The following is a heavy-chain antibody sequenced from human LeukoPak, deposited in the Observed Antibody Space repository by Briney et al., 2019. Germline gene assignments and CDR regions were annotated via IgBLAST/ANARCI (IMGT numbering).Heavy chain of an antibody. CDR1: GFTFSRFA. V-gene: IGHV3-30*04. CDR3: ARGGGPDTAMHLDY. Sequence: GGSLRLSCAASGFTFSRFAMHWVRQAPDKGLEWVAVISYDGSNKYYADSVKGRFTISRDNSKNTVFLQMNSLRPEDTAVYYCARGGGPDTAMHLDYWGQGTLVTVSS. D-gene: IGHD5-18*01. CDR2: ISYDGSNK. J-gene: IGHJ4*02.